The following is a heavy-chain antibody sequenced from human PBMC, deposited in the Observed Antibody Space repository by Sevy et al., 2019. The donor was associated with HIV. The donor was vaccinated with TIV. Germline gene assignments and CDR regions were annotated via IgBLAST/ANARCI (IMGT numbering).Heavy chain of an antibody. V-gene: IGHV3-7*01. Sequence: GGSLRLSCSASGFTLHAYWMHWVRQAPGKGLEWLANINQAGSTKYYAASVKGRFTISRDNAKNLVYLQMNSMGPEDTGLYYCARAIAAASGFWGQGTLVTVSS. J-gene: IGHJ4*02. CDR2: INQAGSTK. CDR3: ARAIAAASGF. D-gene: IGHD6-13*01. CDR1: GFTLHAYW.